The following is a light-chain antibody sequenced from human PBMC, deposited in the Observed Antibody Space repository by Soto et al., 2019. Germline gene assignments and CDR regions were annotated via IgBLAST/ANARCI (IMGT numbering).Light chain of an antibody. CDR1: QTVDTY. Sequence: EIVLTQSPATLSLSPGERATLSCRASQTVDTYLAWYQQKPGQSPILLIYDVSDRATGLPARFSGSGSGTDFTLTISSLEPEDVAVYYCQHRRAWPVTFGGGTRVEIK. V-gene: IGKV3-11*01. CDR3: QHRRAWPVT. CDR2: DVS. J-gene: IGKJ4*01.